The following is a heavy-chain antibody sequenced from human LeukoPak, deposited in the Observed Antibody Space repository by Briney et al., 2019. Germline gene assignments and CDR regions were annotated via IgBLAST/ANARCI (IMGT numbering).Heavy chain of an antibody. V-gene: IGHV3-74*01. CDR2: INSDGSSA. D-gene: IGHD1-14*01. Sequence: GGSLRLSCAASGFTFSRYWMHWVRQAPGKGLVWVSRINSDGSSANYADSVKGRFIISRDNAKNTLYLQMNSLRAEDTAVYYCARPITHVLHDAFDIWGQGTVVTVSS. J-gene: IGHJ3*02. CDR1: GFTFSRYW. CDR3: ARPITHVLHDAFDI.